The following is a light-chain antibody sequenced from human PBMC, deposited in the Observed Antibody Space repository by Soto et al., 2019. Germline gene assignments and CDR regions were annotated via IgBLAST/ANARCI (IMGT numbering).Light chain of an antibody. CDR1: QGISSY. CDR2: AAS. J-gene: IGKJ5*01. Sequence: DIQLTQSLSFLSASVGDRVAIPCRAGQGISSYLAWYQHKPRQPTKLLIYAASTLHNGVPSRSSGSGSGTEFTLTLSSLQPQDFSNYHCQQPPSYHRSTFGQGPRLEIK. V-gene: IGKV1-9*01. CDR3: QQPPSYHRST.